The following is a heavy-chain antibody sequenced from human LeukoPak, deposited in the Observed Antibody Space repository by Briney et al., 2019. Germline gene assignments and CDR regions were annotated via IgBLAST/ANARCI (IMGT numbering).Heavy chain of an antibody. CDR1: GFTFSSYA. J-gene: IGHJ4*02. D-gene: IGHD4-23*01. CDR2: IGTGGST. V-gene: IGHV3-23*01. CDR3: TKGQRANGGYFYFDC. Sequence: GGSLRLSCAASGFTFSSYAMRWVRQVPGKGLEWVSAIGTGGSTYYADSVKGRFTISRDNSMDTLYLQMNSLRAEDTAIYYCTKGQRANGGYFYFDCWGQGTLSPSPQ.